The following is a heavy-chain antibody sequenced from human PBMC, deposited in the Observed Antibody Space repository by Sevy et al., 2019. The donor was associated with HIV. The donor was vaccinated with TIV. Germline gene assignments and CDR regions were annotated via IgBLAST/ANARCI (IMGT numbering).Heavy chain of an antibody. CDR3: AAAYSSSWYYSDY. Sequence: SETLSLTCAVYGGSFSGYYWSWIRQPPGKGLEWIGEINHSGSTNYNPSLKSRVTISVDTSKNQFSLKLSSVTAADTAVYYCAAAYSSSWYYSDYWGQGTLVTVSS. J-gene: IGHJ4*02. D-gene: IGHD6-13*01. CDR2: INHSGST. CDR1: GGSFSGYY. V-gene: IGHV4-34*01.